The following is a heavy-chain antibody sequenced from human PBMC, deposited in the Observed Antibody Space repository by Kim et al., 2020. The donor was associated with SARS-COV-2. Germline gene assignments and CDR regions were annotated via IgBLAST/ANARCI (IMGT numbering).Heavy chain of an antibody. J-gene: IGHJ4*02. V-gene: IGHV3-48*03. Sequence: GGSLRLSCVTSEFTFSNYEMSWVRQAPGKGLEWVSYISATGRTKYYADSVKGRFTISRDNAKNSVYMEMNNLRAEDMGVYYCARDTSGWPDYWGQGTQVTVSS. CDR3: ARDTSGWPDY. CDR2: ISATGRTK. D-gene: IGHD6-19*01. CDR1: EFTFSNYE.